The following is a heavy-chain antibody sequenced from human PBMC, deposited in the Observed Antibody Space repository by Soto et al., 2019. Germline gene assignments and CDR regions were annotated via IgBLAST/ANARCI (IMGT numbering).Heavy chain of an antibody. Sequence: PGGSLRLSCAASGFTFSSYGMHWVRQAPGKGLEWVAVISFDGSNKYYADSVKGRFTISRDRSKNRLYLQMNSLRAEDTAVYYCAKDRRPHGYCSGGSCYNGFAYCGQGTLVTVSS. CDR3: AKDRRPHGYCSGGSCYNGFAY. D-gene: IGHD2-15*01. CDR2: ISFDGSNK. J-gene: IGHJ4*02. CDR1: GFTFSSYG. V-gene: IGHV3-30*18.